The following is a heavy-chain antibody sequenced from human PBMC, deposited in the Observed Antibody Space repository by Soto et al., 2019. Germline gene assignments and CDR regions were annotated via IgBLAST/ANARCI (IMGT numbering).Heavy chain of an antibody. Sequence: GGSLRLSCAASGFIFTNYAMSWVRQAPGKGLEWVSSIGGSVATTYYAESVKGRFTISRDNSKNTLYLQMDSLRAEDTAVYYCAKRLFAIVVVGGYDIWGQGTKVTVSS. CDR1: GFIFTNYA. CDR3: AKRLFAIVVVGGYDI. CDR2: IGGSVATT. D-gene: IGHD5-18*01. V-gene: IGHV3-23*01. J-gene: IGHJ3*02.